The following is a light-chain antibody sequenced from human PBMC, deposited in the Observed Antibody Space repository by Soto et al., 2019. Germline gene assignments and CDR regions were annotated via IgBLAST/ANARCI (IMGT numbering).Light chain of an antibody. CDR1: SSDVGGYNY. CDR3: ASYAGTKLFV. V-gene: IGLV2-8*01. J-gene: IGLJ1*01. CDR2: EVT. Sequence: QSALTQPPSASGSPGQSLTISCTGTSSDVGGYNYVSWYQQRPGKAPKLVIYEVTKRPSGVPDRFSGSKSGSTASLTVSGLQDDDEAEYYCASYAGTKLFVLGSGTKVTV.